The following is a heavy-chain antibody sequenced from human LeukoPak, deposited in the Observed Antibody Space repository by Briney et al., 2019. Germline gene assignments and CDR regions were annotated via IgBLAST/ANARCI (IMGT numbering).Heavy chain of an antibody. J-gene: IGHJ5*02. CDR2: ISGSGGST. CDR1: GFTIRSYA. CDR3: AKYQALHISMVRGLNH. Sequence: AGGSLRLSCAASGFTIRSYAMSWVRQAPGKGLEWVSGISGSGGSTYYADSVKGRFTISRDNSKNTLYLQMNSLRAEDTAVYYCAKYQALHISMVRGLNHWGQGTLVTVSS. V-gene: IGHV3-23*01. D-gene: IGHD3-10*01.